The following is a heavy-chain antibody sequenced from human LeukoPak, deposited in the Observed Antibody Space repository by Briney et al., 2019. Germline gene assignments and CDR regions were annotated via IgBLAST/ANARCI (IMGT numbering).Heavy chain of an antibody. D-gene: IGHD6-19*01. CDR1: GFTFRDSD. Sequence: GGSLRLSCSGAGFTFRDSDFHWVRQAPGKGLEWVAVISDDGSKRFYADSVKGRFTIFRDNSKNTLYLQMDSLGAEDTAVYYCVKTTAGNSSGRNPGWPVDYWGQGTLVTVSS. CDR3: VKTTAGNSSGRNPGWPVDY. V-gene: IGHV3-30*18. CDR2: ISDDGSKR. J-gene: IGHJ4*02.